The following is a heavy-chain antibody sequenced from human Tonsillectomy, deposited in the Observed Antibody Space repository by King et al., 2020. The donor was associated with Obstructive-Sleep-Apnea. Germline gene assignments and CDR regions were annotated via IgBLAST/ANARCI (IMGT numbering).Heavy chain of an antibody. V-gene: IGHV4-59*01. CDR2: IYYSGST. D-gene: IGHD3-10*01. CDR1: GGSISTYY. Sequence: VQLQESGPGLVKPSETLSLTCTVSGGSISTYYWSWIRQPPGKGLEWIGYIYYSGSTNYNPSLKSRVTISVDTSKNQFPLNLSSVTAADTAVYYCARAPYGSGIIDWFDPWGQGTLVTVSS. J-gene: IGHJ5*02. CDR3: ARAPYGSGIIDWFDP.